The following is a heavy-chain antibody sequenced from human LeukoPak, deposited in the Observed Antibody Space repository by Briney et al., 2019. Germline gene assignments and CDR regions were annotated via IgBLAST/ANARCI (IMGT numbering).Heavy chain of an antibody. V-gene: IGHV3-7*01. D-gene: IGHD4-11*01. Sequence: EGSLRLSCAASGFTFSSYWMSWVRQAPGKGLEWVANIKQDGSEKYYVDSVKGRFTISRDNAKNSLYLQMNSLRAEDTAVYYCARDSRLQYWYTEDYVVDVWGQGTTVTVSS. CDR2: IKQDGSEK. J-gene: IGHJ6*02. CDR1: GFTFSSYW. CDR3: ARDSRLQYWYTEDYVVDV.